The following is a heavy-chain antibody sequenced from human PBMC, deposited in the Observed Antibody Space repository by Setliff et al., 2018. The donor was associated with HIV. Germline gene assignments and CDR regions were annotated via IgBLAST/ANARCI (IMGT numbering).Heavy chain of an antibody. J-gene: IGHJ4*02. CDR1: GGTFSSYA. D-gene: IGHD2-8*01. CDR3: ARKAGYCPHGGCWSPLDY. Sequence: GASVKVSCKASGGTFSSYAISWVRQAPGQGLEWMGGIIPIFGTANYAQKFQGRVTITKDESTGTVYMELSSLRAEDTAVYYCARKAGYCPHGGCWSPLDYWGQGTLVTVSS. V-gene: IGHV1-69*05. CDR2: IIPIFGTA.